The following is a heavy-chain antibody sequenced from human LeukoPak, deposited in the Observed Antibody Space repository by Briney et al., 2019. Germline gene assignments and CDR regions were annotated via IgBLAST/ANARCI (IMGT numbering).Heavy chain of an antibody. V-gene: IGHV4-61*01. J-gene: IGHJ5*02. Sequence: PSETLSLTCTVSGGSISSSSYYWSWIRQPPGKGLEWIGYIYYSGNTNYNPSLTSRVTISVDTSKNQFSLKLNSVTAADTAVYYCARGFDTSMVNWFDPWGQGTLVTVSS. CDR1: GGSISSSSYY. CDR2: IYYSGNT. CDR3: ARGFDTSMVNWFDP. D-gene: IGHD5-18*01.